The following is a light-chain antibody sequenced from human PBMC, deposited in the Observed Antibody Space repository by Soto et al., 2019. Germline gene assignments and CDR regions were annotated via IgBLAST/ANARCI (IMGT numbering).Light chain of an antibody. Sequence: QSVLTQPRSVSGSRGQSVTISCTGTTSDVGAYNSVSWYQHQAGKVPNLLIYDVTKRPSGVPDRFSGSKSGNTASLTISGLQADDEADYFCCSYAGSDSFYVFGTGTQLTVL. CDR2: DVT. CDR1: TSDVGAYNS. CDR3: CSYAGSDSFYV. V-gene: IGLV2-11*01. J-gene: IGLJ1*01.